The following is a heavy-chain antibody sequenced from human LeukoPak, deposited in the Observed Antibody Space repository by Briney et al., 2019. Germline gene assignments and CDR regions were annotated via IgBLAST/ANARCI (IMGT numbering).Heavy chain of an antibody. J-gene: IGHJ6*02. CDR1: GGSISSYY. CDR3: ARGDSYGDYAYYYYYGMDV. Sequence: PSETLSLTCTVSGGSISSYYWSWIRQPPGKGLEWIGYIYYSGSTNYNPSLKSRVTISVDTSKNQFSLKLSSVTAADTAVYYCARGDSYGDYAYYYYYGMDVWGQGTTVTVSS. V-gene: IGHV4-59*01. CDR2: IYYSGST. D-gene: IGHD4-17*01.